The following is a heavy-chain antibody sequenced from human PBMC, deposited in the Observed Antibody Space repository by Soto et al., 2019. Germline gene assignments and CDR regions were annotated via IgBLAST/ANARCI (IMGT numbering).Heavy chain of an antibody. CDR3: ATRIFGVEY. D-gene: IGHD3-3*01. Sequence: EVQLLESGGGLVQPGGSLRLSCAASGFTFSAYAMSWVRQAPGKGLEWVSAISGTSPSTYYADSVQGRFSISTYSSRKTLFLQMNTLGAEDTAVYFCATRIFGVEYWGQGTLVTVSS. CDR1: GFTFSAYA. V-gene: IGHV3-23*01. J-gene: IGHJ4*02. CDR2: ISGTSPST.